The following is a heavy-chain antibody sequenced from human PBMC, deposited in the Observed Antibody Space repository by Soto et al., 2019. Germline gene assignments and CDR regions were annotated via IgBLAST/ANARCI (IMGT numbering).Heavy chain of an antibody. CDR2: ISSSGSTI. CDR3: ARELGYCSSTSCSVFDY. D-gene: IGHD2-2*01. J-gene: IGHJ4*01. Sequence: GGSLRLSCAASGFTFSSYEMNWVRQAPGKGLEWVSYISSSGSTIYYADSVKGRFTISRDNAKNSLYLQMNSLRAEDTAVYYCARELGYCSSTSCSVFDYWGHGTLVTVSS. V-gene: IGHV3-48*03. CDR1: GFTFSSYE.